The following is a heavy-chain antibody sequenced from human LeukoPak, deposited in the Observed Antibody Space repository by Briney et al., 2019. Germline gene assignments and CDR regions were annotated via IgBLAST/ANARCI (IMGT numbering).Heavy chain of an antibody. CDR1: GYTDSSNY. CDR2: IYSGGST. D-gene: IGHD6-6*01. V-gene: IGHV3-53*01. Sequence: PGGSLRLSCAASGYTDSSNYMSWVRQAPGKGLGWVSVIYSGGSTYYADSVKGRFTISRDNSKNTLYLQMNSLRAEDTAVYHCARVPRGTSSYYFDYWGQGTLVTVSS. J-gene: IGHJ4*02. CDR3: ARVPRGTSSYYFDY.